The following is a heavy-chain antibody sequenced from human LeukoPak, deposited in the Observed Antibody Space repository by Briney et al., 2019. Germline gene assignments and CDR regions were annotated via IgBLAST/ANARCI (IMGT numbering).Heavy chain of an antibody. Sequence: SQTLSLTCAISGDSVSSNSAAWNWIRQSPSRGLEWLGRTYYRSKWYSDYAVSVKSRITINPDTSKNQFSLLLNSVTAEDTAMYYCARDVTWGLGPYFDFWGQGTLVTVSS. J-gene: IGHJ4*02. CDR1: GDSVSSNSAA. CDR2: TYYRSKWYS. D-gene: IGHD7-27*01. CDR3: ARDVTWGLGPYFDF. V-gene: IGHV6-1*01.